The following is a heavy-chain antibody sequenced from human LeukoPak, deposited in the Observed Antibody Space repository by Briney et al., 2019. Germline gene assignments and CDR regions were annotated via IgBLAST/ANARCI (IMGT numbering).Heavy chain of an antibody. CDR2: ISGSGGST. CDR3: ALIAAAGIWGAFDI. Sequence: GGSLRLSCAASGFTFSSYAMSWVRQAPGKGLEWVSTISGSGGSTYYTDSVKGRFTISRDNSKNTLYLQMNSLRAEDTAVYYCALIAAAGIWGAFDIWGQGTMVTVSS. CDR1: GFTFSSYA. V-gene: IGHV3-23*01. J-gene: IGHJ3*02. D-gene: IGHD6-13*01.